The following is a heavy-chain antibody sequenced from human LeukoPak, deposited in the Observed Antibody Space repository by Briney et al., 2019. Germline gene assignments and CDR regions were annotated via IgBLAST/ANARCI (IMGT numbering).Heavy chain of an antibody. CDR2: IYYSGST. V-gene: IGHV4-39*01. CDR1: GGSISSSSYY. J-gene: IGHJ5*02. Sequence: PSETLSLTCTVSGGSISSSSYYWGWIRQPPGKGLEWIGSIYYSGSTFYNPSLKSRVIISVDTSKNQFSLKLSSVTAADTAIYYCARHGRATAMLLNWFDPWGQGTLVTVSS. CDR3: ARHGRATAMLLNWFDP. D-gene: IGHD5-18*01.